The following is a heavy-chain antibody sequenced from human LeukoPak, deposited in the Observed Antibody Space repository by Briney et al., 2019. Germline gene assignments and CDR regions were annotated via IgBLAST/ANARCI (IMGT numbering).Heavy chain of an antibody. CDR1: GFTFDDYA. D-gene: IGHD3-16*02. J-gene: IGHJ4*02. Sequence: PGGSLRLSCAASGFTFDDYAMHWVRQAPGKGLEWVSGISWNSGSIGYADSVKGRFTISRDNAKNSLYLQMNSLRAEDTALYYCARSSQAFDYWGQGTLVTVSS. CDR3: ARSSQAFDY. V-gene: IGHV3-9*01. CDR2: ISWNSGSI.